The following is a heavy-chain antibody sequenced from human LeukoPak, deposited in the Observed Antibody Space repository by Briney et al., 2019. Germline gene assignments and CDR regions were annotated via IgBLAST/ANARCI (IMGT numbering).Heavy chain of an antibody. CDR1: GYTFTSYG. CDR2: ISAYNGNT. D-gene: IGHD3-3*01. CDR3: ARGAPHRDYDFWSGYYRGNWFDP. J-gene: IGHJ5*02. V-gene: IGHV1-18*01. Sequence: ASVNVSCKASGYTFTSYGISWVRQAPGQGLEWMGWISAYNGNTNYAQKLQGRVTMTTDTSTSTAYMELRSLRSDDTAVYYCARGAPHRDYDFWSGYYRGNWFDPWGQGTLVTVSS.